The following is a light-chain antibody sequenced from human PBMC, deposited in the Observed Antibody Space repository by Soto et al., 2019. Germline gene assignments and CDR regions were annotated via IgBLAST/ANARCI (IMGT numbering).Light chain of an antibody. CDR2: EVS. V-gene: IGLV2-8*01. CDR3: QSYDSSLSGYV. J-gene: IGLJ1*01. CDR1: TSDVGIYNY. Sequence: QSVLTQPPSASGSPGQSVTISCTGSTSDVGIYNYVSWYQQHPGEAPKLMLYEVSKRPSGVPDRFSGSKSGTSASLAITGLRAEDEADYYCQSYDSSLSGYVFGTGTKVTVL.